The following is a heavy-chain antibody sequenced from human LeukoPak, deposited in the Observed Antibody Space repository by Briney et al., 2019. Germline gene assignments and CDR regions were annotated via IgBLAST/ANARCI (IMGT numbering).Heavy chain of an antibody. CDR1: GFTFSSYS. V-gene: IGHV3-21*04. Sequence: PGGSLRLSCAASGFTFSSYSMNWVRQAPGEGLEWVSSISSSSSYIYYADSVKGRFTMSRDNAKNTLYLEMNSLRGEDTAVYYCATGGSSGWYHFEYWGQGTLVTVSS. CDR3: ATGGSSGWYHFEY. D-gene: IGHD6-19*01. CDR2: ISSSSSYI. J-gene: IGHJ4*02.